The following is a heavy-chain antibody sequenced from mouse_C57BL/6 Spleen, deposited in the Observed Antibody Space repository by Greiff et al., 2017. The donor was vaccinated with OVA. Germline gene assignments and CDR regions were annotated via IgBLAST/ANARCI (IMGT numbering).Heavy chain of an antibody. Sequence: QVQLQQSGAELVRPGASVTLSCKASGYTFTDYEMHWVKQTPVHGLEWIGAIDPETGGTAYNQKFKGKAILTADKSSSTAYMELRSLTSEDSAVYYCTRETFDYYYAMDYWGQGTSVTVSS. D-gene: IGHD2-4*01. CDR1: GYTFTDYE. V-gene: IGHV1-15*01. CDR3: TRETFDYYYAMDY. J-gene: IGHJ4*01. CDR2: IDPETGGT.